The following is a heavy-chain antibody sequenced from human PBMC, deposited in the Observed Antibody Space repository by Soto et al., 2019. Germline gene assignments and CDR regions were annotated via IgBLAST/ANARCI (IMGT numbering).Heavy chain of an antibody. J-gene: IGHJ6*01. V-gene: IGHV3-21*01. CDR3: AREVYGDYYYYYGMDV. D-gene: IGHD4-17*01. CDR1: TFSSYS. CDR2: ISSSSSYI. Sequence: TFSSYSMNWVRQAPGKGLEWVSSISSSSSYIYYADSVKGRFTISRDNAKNSLYLQMNSLRAEDTAVYYCAREVYGDYYYYYGMDVWGQGTTVTVSS.